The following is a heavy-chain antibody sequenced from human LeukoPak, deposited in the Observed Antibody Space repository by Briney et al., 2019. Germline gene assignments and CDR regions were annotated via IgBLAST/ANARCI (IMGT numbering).Heavy chain of an antibody. Sequence: ASVKVSCKASGYTFTSYGISWVRQAPGQGLEWMGWISAYNGNTNYAQKLQGRVTMTTDTSTSTAYMELRSLRSDDTAVYYSARVVVVVAATRQEDYWGQGTLVTVSS. CDR1: GYTFTSYG. J-gene: IGHJ4*02. CDR2: ISAYNGNT. CDR3: ARVVVVVAATRQEDY. D-gene: IGHD2-15*01. V-gene: IGHV1-18*01.